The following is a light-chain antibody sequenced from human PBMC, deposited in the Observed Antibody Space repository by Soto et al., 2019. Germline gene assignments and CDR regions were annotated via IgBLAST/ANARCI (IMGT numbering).Light chain of an antibody. CDR2: DAS. V-gene: IGKV1-33*01. CDR3: QQSDDLPYA. J-gene: IGKJ2*01. CDR1: QDIRKF. Sequence: IQMTQSPSLLSASVGDRVTITCQASQDIRKFLNWYQQIPGKAPKLLIYDASSLETGVPPRFSGSGSGTYFIFTISSLQPEDLATYYCQQSDDLPYAFGQGTKLEIK.